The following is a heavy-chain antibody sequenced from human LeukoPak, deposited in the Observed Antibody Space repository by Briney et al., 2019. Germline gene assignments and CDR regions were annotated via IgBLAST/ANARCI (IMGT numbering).Heavy chain of an antibody. CDR1: DGSVSSVGYY. CDR2: IYYSGTT. V-gene: IGHV4-39*01. CDR3: ARRDQAIDY. Sequence: SETQSLTCTVSDGSVSSVGYYWGWIRQPPGKGLEWIGSIYYSGTTYYNPSLASRVTIFVDTSKNQFSLRLSPVTAADTAVYYCARRDQAIDYWGQGTLVTVSS. J-gene: IGHJ4*02. D-gene: IGHD5-24*01.